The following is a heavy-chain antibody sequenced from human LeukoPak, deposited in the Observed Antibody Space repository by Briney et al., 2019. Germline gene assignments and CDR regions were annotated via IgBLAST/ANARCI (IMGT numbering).Heavy chain of an antibody. V-gene: IGHV4-39*01. CDR1: GGSISSSSYY. J-gene: IGHJ3*02. D-gene: IGHD2-21*02. CDR2: IYYSGST. CDR3: ARRSVVVTPRVAFDI. Sequence: SETLSLTCTVSGGSISSSSYYWGWIRQPPGKGLEWIGSIYYSGSTYYNPSLKSRVTISVDTSKNQFSLKLSSVTAADTAVYYCARRSVVVTPRVAFDIWGQGTMVTVSS.